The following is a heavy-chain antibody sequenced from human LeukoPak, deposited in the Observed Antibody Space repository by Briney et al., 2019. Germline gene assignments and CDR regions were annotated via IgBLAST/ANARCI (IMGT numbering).Heavy chain of an antibody. V-gene: IGHV4-39*07. J-gene: IGHJ4*02. Sequence: SETLSLTCTVSGGSISRRSYYWSWIRQPPGKGLEWIGEINHSGSTNYNPSLKSRVTISVDTSKNQFSLKLSSVTAADTAVYYCARGSSTRGGGYYYWGQGTLVTVSS. CDR2: INHSGST. CDR3: ARGSSTRGGGYYY. CDR1: GGSISRRSYY. D-gene: IGHD3-3*01.